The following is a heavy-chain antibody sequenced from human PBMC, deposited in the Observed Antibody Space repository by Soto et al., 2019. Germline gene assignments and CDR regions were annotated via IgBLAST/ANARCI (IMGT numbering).Heavy chain of an antibody. CDR1: GGSFSGYY. CDR3: ASPLIAAAGTAHGMDV. D-gene: IGHD6-13*01. V-gene: IGHV4-34*01. Sequence: SETLSLTCAVYGGSFSGYYGSWIRQPPGKGLEWIGEINHSGSTNYNPSLKSRVTISVDTSKNQFSLKLSSVTAADTAVYYCASPLIAAAGTAHGMDVWGQGTTVTVSS. J-gene: IGHJ6*02. CDR2: INHSGST.